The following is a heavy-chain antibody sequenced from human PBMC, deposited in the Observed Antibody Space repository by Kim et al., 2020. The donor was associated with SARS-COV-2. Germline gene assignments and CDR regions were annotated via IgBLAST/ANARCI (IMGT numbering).Heavy chain of an antibody. V-gene: IGHV4-34*01. CDR3: ASRPRYCSSTSCYEQLVREAYYCYGVDV. CDR1: GGSFSGYY. J-gene: IGHJ6*02. Sequence: SETLSLTCAVYGGSFSGYYWSWIRQPPGKGLEWIGEINHSGSTNYNPSLKSRVTISVDTSKNQFSLKLSSVTAADTAVYYCASRPRYCSSTSCYEQLVREAYYCYGVDVWGQGTTVTVSS. D-gene: IGHD2-2*01. CDR2: INHSGST.